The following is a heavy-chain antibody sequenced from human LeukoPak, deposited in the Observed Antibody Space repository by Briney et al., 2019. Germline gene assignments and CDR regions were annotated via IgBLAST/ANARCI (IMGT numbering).Heavy chain of an antibody. CDR2: IYYSGST. V-gene: IGHV4-59*01. Sequence: PSETLSLTCTVSGGSISSYYWSWIRQPPGKGLEWIGYIYYSGSTNYSPSLKSRVTISVDTSKNQFSLKLSSVTAADTAVYYCARVPYDFWSGDYYMDVWGKGTTVTVSS. CDR1: GGSISSYY. D-gene: IGHD3-3*01. CDR3: ARVPYDFWSGDYYMDV. J-gene: IGHJ6*03.